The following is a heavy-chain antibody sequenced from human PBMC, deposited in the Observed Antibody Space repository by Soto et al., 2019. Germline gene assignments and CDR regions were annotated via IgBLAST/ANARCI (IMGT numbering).Heavy chain of an antibody. V-gene: IGHV5-51*01. CDR3: ATTRDIVVVPSSYYYYYMDV. J-gene: IGHJ6*03. CDR2: IYPGDSDT. Sequence: GESLKISCKGSGYSFTSYWIGWVRQMPGKGLKWMGIIYPGDSDTRYSPSFQGQVTISADKSISTAYLQWSSLKASDTAMYYCATTRDIVVVPSSYYYYYMDVWGKGTTVTVSS. D-gene: IGHD2-2*01. CDR1: GYSFTSYW.